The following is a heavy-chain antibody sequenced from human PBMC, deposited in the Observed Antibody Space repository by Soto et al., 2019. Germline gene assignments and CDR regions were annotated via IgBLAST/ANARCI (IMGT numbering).Heavy chain of an antibody. CDR2: ISYDGSNK. Sequence: RRLSFAASGFTFSSYAMHWVRQAPGKGLEWVAVISYDGSNKYYADSVKGRFTISRDNSKNTLYLQMNSLRAEDTAVYYCARGLGVVVTKFRYYYYGMDVWGQGTTVTVSS. J-gene: IGHJ6*02. V-gene: IGHV3-30-3*01. CDR1: GFTFSSYA. D-gene: IGHD2-21*02. CDR3: ARGLGVVVTKFRYYYYGMDV.